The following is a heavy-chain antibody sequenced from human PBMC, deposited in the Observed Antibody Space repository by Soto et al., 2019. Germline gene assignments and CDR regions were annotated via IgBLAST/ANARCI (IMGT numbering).Heavy chain of an antibody. Sequence: EVQLVESGGGLVQPGGSLRLSCAASGFTFSSYWMHWVRQAPGKGLVWVSRINSDGSSTSYADSVKGRFTISRDNAKNTLYLQMNSLRAEDTAVYYCAREMEQQLGNYYYYYGMDVWGQGTTVTVSS. CDR1: GFTFSSYW. J-gene: IGHJ6*02. D-gene: IGHD6-13*01. CDR2: INSDGSST. CDR3: AREMEQQLGNYYYYYGMDV. V-gene: IGHV3-74*01.